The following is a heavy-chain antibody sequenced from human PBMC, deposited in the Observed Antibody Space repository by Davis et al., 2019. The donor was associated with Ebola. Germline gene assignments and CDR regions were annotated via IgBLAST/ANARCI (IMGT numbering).Heavy chain of an antibody. D-gene: IGHD5-12*01. CDR1: GGTFSSYT. Sequence: SSVKVSCKASGGTFSSYTISWVRQAPGQGLEWLGRIIPTLGIANYAQKFQGRVTITADKSTSTAYMELSSLRSEDTAMYYCAREGERYGYERDYGMDVWGKGTTVTVSS. CDR2: IIPTLGIA. V-gene: IGHV1-69*04. J-gene: IGHJ6*04. CDR3: AREGERYGYERDYGMDV.